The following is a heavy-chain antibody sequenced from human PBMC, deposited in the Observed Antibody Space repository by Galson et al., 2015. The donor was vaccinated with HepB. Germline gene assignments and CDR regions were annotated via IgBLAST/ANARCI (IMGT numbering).Heavy chain of an antibody. D-gene: IGHD6-19*01. CDR1: GFTFSSYS. J-gene: IGHJ4*02. V-gene: IGHV3-48*01. CDR2: ISSSSSTI. CDR3: ARASPYSIAVGMYYFDY. Sequence: SLRLSCAASGFTFSSYSMNWVRQAPGKGLEWVSYISSSSSTIYYADSVKGRFTISRDNAKNSLYLQMNSLRAEDTAVYYCARASPYSIAVGMYYFDYWGQGTLVTVSS.